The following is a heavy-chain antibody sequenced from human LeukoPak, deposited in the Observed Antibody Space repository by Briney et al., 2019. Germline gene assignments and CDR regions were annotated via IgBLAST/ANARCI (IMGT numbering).Heavy chain of an antibody. CDR1: GGSVSSHY. V-gene: IGHV4-59*02. J-gene: IGHJ3*01. D-gene: IGHD1-26*01. Sequence: PSEPLSLTCTVSGGSVSSHYWSWIRQPPGKGLEWIGYMYYSGSTNYNPSLKSRVTISVDTSKNQFSLKLSSVTAADTAVYYCARAQGTIVGSPFAFDFWGQGTMVTVSS. CDR2: MYYSGST. CDR3: ARAQGTIVGSPFAFDF.